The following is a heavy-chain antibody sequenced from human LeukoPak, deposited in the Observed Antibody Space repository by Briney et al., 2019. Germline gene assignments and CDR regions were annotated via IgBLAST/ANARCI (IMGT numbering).Heavy chain of an antibody. J-gene: IGHJ4*02. V-gene: IGHV1-2*02. CDR3: ARGVYDILTGYPNIDY. D-gene: IGHD3-9*01. CDR1: GYTFTGYY. CDR2: INPNSGGT. Sequence: ASVTVSCKASGYTFTGYYMHWVRQAPGQGLEWMGWINPNSGGTNYAQKFQGRVTMTRNTSISTAYMELSSLRSEDTAVYYCARGVYDILTGYPNIDYWGQGTLVTVSS.